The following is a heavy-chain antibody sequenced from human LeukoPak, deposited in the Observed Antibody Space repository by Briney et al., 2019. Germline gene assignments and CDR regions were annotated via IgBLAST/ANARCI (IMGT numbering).Heavy chain of an antibody. V-gene: IGHV3-23*01. J-gene: IGHJ4*02. D-gene: IGHD3-10*01. CDR3: AGRYYYDSGSYGSVYYFDY. CDR1: GFTFSSYA. Sequence: GGSLRLSCAASGFTFSSYAMSWVRQAPGKGLEWVSAISDSGSSTYYADSVKGRFTISRDNSKNTLYLQMNSLRAEDTAVYYCAGRYYYDSGSYGSVYYFDYWGQGTLVTVSS. CDR2: ISDSGSST.